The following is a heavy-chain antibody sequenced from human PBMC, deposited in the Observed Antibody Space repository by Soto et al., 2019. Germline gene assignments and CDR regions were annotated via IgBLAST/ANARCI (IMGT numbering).Heavy chain of an antibody. D-gene: IGHD3-3*01. V-gene: IGHV1-69*01. CDR3: AILRTIFGVDVGMDV. CDR2: SIPIFGTA. J-gene: IGHJ6*01. CDR1: GGTFSSYA. Sequence: QVQLVQSGAEVKNPGSSVKVSCKSAGGTFSSYAISWVRQAPGQGLEWMGGSIPIFGTANYAQKFHGRVTIPADESTSTAYMELSSLRFEDTDVYYFAILRTIFGVDVGMDVWGQGTTVTVSS.